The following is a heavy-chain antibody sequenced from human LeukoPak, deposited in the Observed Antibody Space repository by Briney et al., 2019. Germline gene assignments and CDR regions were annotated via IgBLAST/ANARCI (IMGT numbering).Heavy chain of an antibody. V-gene: IGHV4-34*01. J-gene: IGHJ5*02. Sequence: SETLSLTCAVYGGSFSGYYWSWIRQPPGKGLXXXXEINHSGSTNYNPSLKSRVTISVDTSKNQFSLKLSSVTAADTAVYYCARADIVVVPAAQRANWFDPWGREPWSPSPQ. CDR3: ARADIVVVPAAQRANWFDP. CDR2: INHSGST. D-gene: IGHD2-2*01. CDR1: GGSFSGYY.